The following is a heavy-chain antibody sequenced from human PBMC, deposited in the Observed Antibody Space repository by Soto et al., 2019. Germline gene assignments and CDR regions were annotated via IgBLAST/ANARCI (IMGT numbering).Heavy chain of an antibody. Sequence: SQTLSLTCAISGDSVSSSSVTWNWIRQSPSRGLEWLGRTYYRSKWYNDYAVSVKSRITINPDTSKNQFSLQLNSVTPEDTAVYYCAGGIYYYGMDVWGQGTTVTVSS. J-gene: IGHJ6*02. D-gene: IGHD3-16*01. CDR3: AGGIYYYGMDV. CDR2: TYYRSKWYN. CDR1: GDSVSSSSVT. V-gene: IGHV6-1*01.